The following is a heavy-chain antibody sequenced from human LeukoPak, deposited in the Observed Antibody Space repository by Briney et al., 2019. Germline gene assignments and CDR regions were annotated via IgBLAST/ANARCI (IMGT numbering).Heavy chain of an antibody. J-gene: IGHJ6*02. CDR3: ARDGPYYDSWDGMDG. D-gene: IGHD3-22*01. V-gene: IGHV3-33*08. Sequence: PGGSLRLSCAASGFTVSSNYMSWVRQAPGKGLEWVAVIWYDGSNKYYADSVKGRSTISRDNSKNTLYLQMNSLRAEDTAVYYCARDGPYYDSWDGMDGWGQGTTVTVSS. CDR1: GFTVSSNY. CDR2: IWYDGSNK.